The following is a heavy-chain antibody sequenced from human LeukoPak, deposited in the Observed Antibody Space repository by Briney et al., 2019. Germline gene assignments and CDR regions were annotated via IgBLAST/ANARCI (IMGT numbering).Heavy chain of an antibody. D-gene: IGHD3-22*01. CDR2: INTDGRTT. J-gene: IGHJ4*02. CDR3: ARIEDRGAAFDS. CDR1: GFTFNTYW. V-gene: IGHV3-74*01. Sequence: GGSLRLSCAASGFTFNTYWMHLARQAPGEGLVWVSRINTDGRTTSYADSVKGRFTISRDNAKNMLYLQMNSLRAEDTAMYYCARIEDRGAAFDSWGQGTLVTVSS.